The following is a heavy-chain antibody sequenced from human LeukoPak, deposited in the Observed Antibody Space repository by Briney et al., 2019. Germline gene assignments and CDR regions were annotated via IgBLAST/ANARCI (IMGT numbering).Heavy chain of an antibody. D-gene: IGHD3-22*01. V-gene: IGHV3-48*04. CDR1: GFSFSSRN. CDR3: AASSGSGNYAYYFDY. J-gene: IGHJ4*02. Sequence: GGSLRLSCSASGFSFSSRNMNWVRQAPGKGLEWVSYISASTSSIYYADSVKGRFTISRDIGKNSLYLQMNSLRAEDTAVYYCAASSGSGNYAYYFDYWGQGTLVTVSS. CDR2: ISASTSSI.